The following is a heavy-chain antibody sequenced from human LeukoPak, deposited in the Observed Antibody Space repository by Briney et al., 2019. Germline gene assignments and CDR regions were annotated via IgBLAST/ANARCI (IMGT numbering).Heavy chain of an antibody. CDR2: IKGGGGDP. J-gene: IGHJ4*02. D-gene: IGHD2-21*02. V-gene: IGHV3-23*01. CDR3: AQGGHDFNPFYY. Sequence: GGSLRLSCAASGFTFSTYAMGWVRQAPGEGLEWVSSIKGGGGDPFYADSVRGRFTISRDKSKNTLYLQLNSLRPEDTAVYFCAQGGHDFNPFYYWGQGALVTVSS. CDR1: GFTFSTYA.